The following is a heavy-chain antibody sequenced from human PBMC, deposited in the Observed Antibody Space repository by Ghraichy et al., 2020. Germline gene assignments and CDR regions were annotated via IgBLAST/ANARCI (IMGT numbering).Heavy chain of an antibody. V-gene: IGHV3-7*01. CDR2: IKQDGSEK. J-gene: IGHJ3*02. Sequence: GESLNISCAASGFTFSSYWMSWVRQAPGKGLEWVANIKQDGSEKYYVDSVKGRFTISRDNAKNSLYLQMNSLRAEDTAVYYCARSQRTRLRIQLWSDAFDIWGQGTMVTVSS. D-gene: IGHD5-18*01. CDR3: ARSQRTRLRIQLWSDAFDI. CDR1: GFTFSSYW.